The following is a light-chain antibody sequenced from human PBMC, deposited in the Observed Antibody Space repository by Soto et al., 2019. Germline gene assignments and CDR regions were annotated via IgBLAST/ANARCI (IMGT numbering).Light chain of an antibody. Sequence: EIVLTQSPGTLSLSPGERATLSCRASQSVSSSYLAWYQQKPGQAPRLLIYAASTRATDIPARFSGSGSGTEFTLTISSLQSEDFAVYYCQQYNKWPRTFGQGTKVDIK. CDR1: QSVSSSY. CDR2: AAS. V-gene: IGKV3-15*01. J-gene: IGKJ1*01. CDR3: QQYNKWPRT.